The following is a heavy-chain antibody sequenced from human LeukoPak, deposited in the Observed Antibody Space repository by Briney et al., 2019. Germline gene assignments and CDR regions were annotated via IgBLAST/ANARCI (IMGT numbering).Heavy chain of an antibody. V-gene: IGHV3-15*07. J-gene: IGHJ4*02. CDR3: TTGHIDYLTTIGEWDFDY. Sequence: GGSLRLSCAASGFTFSNAWMNWVRQAPGKGLEWVGRIKSKTDGGTTDYAAPVKGRFTISRDDSKNTLYLQMNSLKTEDTAVYYCTTGHIDYLTTIGEWDFDYWGQGTLVTVSS. D-gene: IGHD3-22*01. CDR2: IKSKTDGGTT. CDR1: GFTFSNAW.